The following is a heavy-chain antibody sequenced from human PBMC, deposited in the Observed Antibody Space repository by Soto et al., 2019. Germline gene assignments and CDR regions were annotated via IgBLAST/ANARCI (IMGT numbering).Heavy chain of an antibody. V-gene: IGHV1-69*02. CDR2: IIPILGIA. D-gene: IGHD6-13*01. CDR3: ASNCDGSSYLDTNWYFDL. Sequence: QVQLVQSGAEVKKPGSSVKVSCKASGGTFSSYTISWVRQAPGQGLEWMGRIIPILGIANYAQKFQGRVTITADKSTSTAYMELSSLRAEDTAVYYCASNCDGSSYLDTNWYFDLWGRGTLVTVSS. CDR1: GGTFSSYT. J-gene: IGHJ2*01.